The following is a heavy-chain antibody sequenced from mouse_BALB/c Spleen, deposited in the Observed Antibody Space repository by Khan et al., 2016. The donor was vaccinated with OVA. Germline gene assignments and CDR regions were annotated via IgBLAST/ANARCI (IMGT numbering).Heavy chain of an antibody. CDR2: INTYTGEP. CDR1: GFTFTNYG. V-gene: IGHV9-3-1*01. Sequence: QIQLVQSGPELKKPGETVQISCKASGFTFTNYGMNWVKQAPGKGLKWMGWINTYTGEPTFADDFKGRFAFSLKTSVSTAYLQSNSLKNEDTATYFCERVVYNGTRDCWGQGTSVTVAS. CDR3: ERVVYNGTRDC. D-gene: IGHD1-1*02. J-gene: IGHJ4*01.